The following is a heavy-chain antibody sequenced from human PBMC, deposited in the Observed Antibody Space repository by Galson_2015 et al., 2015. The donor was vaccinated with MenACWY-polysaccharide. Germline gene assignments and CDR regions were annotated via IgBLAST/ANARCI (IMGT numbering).Heavy chain of an antibody. Sequence: SLRLSCAASGFTFDDYAMHWVRQAPGKGLEWVSGISWNSGSIGYADSVKGRFTISRDNAKNSLYLQMNSLRVEDTALYYCAKDKGSSRSDYYYYYGMDVWGQGTTVTVSS. CDR3: AKDKGSSRSDYYYYYGMDV. V-gene: IGHV3-9*01. CDR2: ISWNSGSI. J-gene: IGHJ6*02. CDR1: GFTFDDYA.